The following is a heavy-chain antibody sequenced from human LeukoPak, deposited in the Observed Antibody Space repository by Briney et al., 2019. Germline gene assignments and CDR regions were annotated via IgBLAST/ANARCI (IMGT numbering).Heavy chain of an antibody. J-gene: IGHJ4*02. CDR1: GFTFSNSW. Sequence: PGGSLRLSCVASGFTFSNSWMSWVRQAPGKGLEWVANIKQDGSEKSYVDSVKGRFTISKDNAKNSLYLQMNSLRVEDTALYYCAGDRSRLTYWGRGTLVTVSS. CDR2: IKQDGSEK. CDR3: AGDRSRLTY. V-gene: IGHV3-7*01.